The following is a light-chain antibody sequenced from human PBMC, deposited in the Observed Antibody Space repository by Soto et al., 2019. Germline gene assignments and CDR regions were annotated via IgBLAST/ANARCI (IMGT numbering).Light chain of an antibody. V-gene: IGKV3-11*01. CDR2: DAS. J-gene: IGKJ1*01. Sequence: EIVLAQSPGTPSFSPGEGATLSCRASQSVSSSYLAWYQQRPGQAPRLLIYDASNRATGTPARFGGSGSGTDFTLTISSLEPEDFAVYYCQQRINSWTCGQGTKVDIK. CDR3: QQRINSWT. CDR1: QSVSSSY.